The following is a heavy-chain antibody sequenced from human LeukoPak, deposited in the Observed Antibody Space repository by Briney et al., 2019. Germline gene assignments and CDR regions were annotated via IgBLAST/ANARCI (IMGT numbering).Heavy chain of an antibody. CDR3: ARHNGEMATTHYFDY. CDR1: GGSISRYY. J-gene: IGHJ4*02. D-gene: IGHD5-24*01. Sequence: SETLSLTCTVSGGSISRYYWSWIRQPPGKGLEWIGYIYYSGSTNYNPFRKSRVSISVDTSKHQFCLKLSSVTAADTAVYYCARHNGEMATTHYFDYWGQGTLVTVSS. CDR2: IYYSGST. V-gene: IGHV4-59*08.